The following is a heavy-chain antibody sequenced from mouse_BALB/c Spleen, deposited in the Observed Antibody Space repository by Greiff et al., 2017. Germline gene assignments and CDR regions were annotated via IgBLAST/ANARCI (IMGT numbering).Heavy chain of an antibody. CDR2: ISSGSSTI. CDR1: GFTFSSFG. V-gene: IGHV5-17*02. D-gene: IGHD2-4*01. J-gene: IGHJ4*01. Sequence: EVKLMESGGGLVQPGGSRKLSCAASGFTFSSFGMHWVRQAPEKGLEWVAYISSGSSTIYYADTVKGRFTISRDNPKNTLFLQMTSLRSEDTAMYYCAREGLYDYEDAMDYWGQGTSVTVSS. CDR3: AREGLYDYEDAMDY.